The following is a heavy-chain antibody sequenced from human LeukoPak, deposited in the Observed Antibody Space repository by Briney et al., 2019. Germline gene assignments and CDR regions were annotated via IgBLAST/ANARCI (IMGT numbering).Heavy chain of an antibody. CDR3: ARLDYYRGAGSYGGDF. V-gene: IGHV3-48*01. Sequence: GGSLRLSCAASGFTSSDSDMNWVRQAPGKGLEWVSFISSESNTIIYADSVRGRFTISRDNAKKSLYLQMTSLRAEDTAVYYCARLDYYRGAGSYGGDFWGQGTLVTVSS. J-gene: IGHJ4*02. D-gene: IGHD3-10*01. CDR1: GFTSSDSD. CDR2: ISSESNTI.